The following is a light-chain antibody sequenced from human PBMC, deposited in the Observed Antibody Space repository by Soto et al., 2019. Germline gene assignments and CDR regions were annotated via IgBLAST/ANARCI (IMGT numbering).Light chain of an antibody. CDR3: QLSYSTPLGT. CDR1: QSISSY. V-gene: IGKV1-39*01. J-gene: IGKJ3*01. Sequence: DIQMTQSPSSLSASVGDRVTITCRASQSISSYLNWYQQKPGKAPKLLIYAASSLQSGVPSRFSGSGSGTDFTLAISSLQPEDFATYYRQLSYSTPLGTLGPGTKVDIK. CDR2: AAS.